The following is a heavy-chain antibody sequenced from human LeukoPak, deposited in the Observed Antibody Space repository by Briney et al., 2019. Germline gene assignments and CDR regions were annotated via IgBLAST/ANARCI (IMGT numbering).Heavy chain of an antibody. CDR1: GGSISSYY. Sequence: SETLSLTCTVSGGSISSYYWSWIRRPPGKGLEWIGYIYYSGSTNYNPSLKSRVTISVDTSKNQFSLKLSSVTAADTAVYYCAGGGDCSGGSCPHDYWGQGTLVTVSS. CDR3: AGGGDCSGGSCPHDY. V-gene: IGHV4-59*01. CDR2: IYYSGST. J-gene: IGHJ4*02. D-gene: IGHD2-15*01.